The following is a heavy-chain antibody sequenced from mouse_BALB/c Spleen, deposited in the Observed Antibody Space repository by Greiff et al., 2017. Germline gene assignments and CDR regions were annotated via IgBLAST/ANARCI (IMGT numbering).Heavy chain of an antibody. D-gene: IGHD1-1*01. CDR2: INPSNGRT. V-gene: IGHV1S81*02. J-gene: IGHJ2*01. CDR3: ARGAYYYGSSYFDY. Sequence: VQLKQPGAELVKPGASVKLSCKASGYTFTSYWMHWVKQRPGQGLEWIGEINPSNGRTNYNEKFKSKATLTVDKSSSTAYMQLSSLTSEDSAVYYCARGAYYYGSSYFDYWGQGTTLTVAS. CDR1: GYTFTSYW.